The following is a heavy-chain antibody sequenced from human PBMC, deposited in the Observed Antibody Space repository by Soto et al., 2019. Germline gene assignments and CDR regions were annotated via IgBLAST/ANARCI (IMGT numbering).Heavy chain of an antibody. D-gene: IGHD1-26*01. Sequence: QVQLQESGPGLVKPSETLSLTCTVSGVSITSHYWTWIRQPPGKGLEWIGNIHYSGSTNYSPSLKGRVIISVDTSENQSSLKLSSVTTADTAVYYCTVVGAGYPFDYWGQGTLVTVSS. V-gene: IGHV4-59*11. J-gene: IGHJ4*02. CDR2: IHYSGST. CDR3: TVVGAGYPFDY. CDR1: GVSITSHY.